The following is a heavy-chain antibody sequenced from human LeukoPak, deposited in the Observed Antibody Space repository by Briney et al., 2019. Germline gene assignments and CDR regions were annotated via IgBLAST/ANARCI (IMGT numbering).Heavy chain of an antibody. V-gene: IGHV3-73*01. J-gene: IGHJ4*02. Sequence: GGSLRLSCAASGFTFSGSAMHWVRQASGKGLEWVGRIRSKANSYATAYAASVKGRFTISRDNAKNSLYLQMNSLRAEDTAVYYCARAEAWGWFSLASFDYWGQGTLVTVSS. D-gene: IGHD6-19*01. CDR2: IRSKANSYAT. CDR3: ARAEAWGWFSLASFDY. CDR1: GFTFSGSA.